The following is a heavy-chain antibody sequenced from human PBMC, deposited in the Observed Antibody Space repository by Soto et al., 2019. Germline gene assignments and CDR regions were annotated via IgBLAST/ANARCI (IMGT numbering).Heavy chain of an antibody. CDR1: GYIYTSYG. J-gene: IGHJ4*02. CDR3: ARGDLGSYFDY. Sequence: EASVKVSCKASGYIYTSYGISRVRQAPGQGLEWMGWISAHNGNTNYAQKLQGRVTLTTDTSTSTAYMELRSLRSDDTAVYYCARGDLGSYFDYWGRGTLVTVSS. D-gene: IGHD3-10*01. V-gene: IGHV1-18*01. CDR2: ISAHNGNT.